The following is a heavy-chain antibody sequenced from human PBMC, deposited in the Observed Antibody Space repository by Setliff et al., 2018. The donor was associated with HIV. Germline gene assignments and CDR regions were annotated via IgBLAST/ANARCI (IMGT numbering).Heavy chain of an antibody. CDR1: GYTFTGYY. J-gene: IGHJ4*02. CDR3: AREPSGSGNYFYFDY. Sequence: GASVKVSCKASGYTFTGYYMHWVRQAPGQGLEWMGRINPNSGGTNYAQKFQGRVTMTRDTSTSTVYMELSSLRSEDTAVYYCAREPSGSGNYFYFDYWGQGTLVTVSS. CDR2: INPNSGGT. V-gene: IGHV1-2*06. D-gene: IGHD1-26*01.